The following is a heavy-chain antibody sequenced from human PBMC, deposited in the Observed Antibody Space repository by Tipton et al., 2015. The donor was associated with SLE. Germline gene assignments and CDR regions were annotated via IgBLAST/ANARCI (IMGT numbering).Heavy chain of an antibody. D-gene: IGHD3-16*01. CDR1: GGSFSGYY. V-gene: IGHV4-34*01. CDR2: INHSGST. Sequence: TLSLTCAVYGGSFSGYYWSWIRQPPGKGLEWIGEINHSGSTNYNPSLKSRVTISVGTSKNQFSLKLSSVTAADTAVYYCARERESCAGDWGQGTLVTVSS. J-gene: IGHJ4*02. CDR3: ARERESCAGD.